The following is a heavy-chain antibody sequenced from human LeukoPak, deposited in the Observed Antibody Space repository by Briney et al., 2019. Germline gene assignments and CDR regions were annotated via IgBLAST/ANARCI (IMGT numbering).Heavy chain of an antibody. CDR3: VRVGRSAFDT. Sequence: PGGSLRLSCAASGFTLGSYWMSWVRQAPGKGLEWVANIKQDGSDKYYVDSVKGRFTVSRDNAQNSLYLQINSLRAEDTAVYYCVRVGRSAFDTWGQGTMVTVSS. CDR1: GFTLGSYW. CDR2: IKQDGSDK. J-gene: IGHJ3*02. V-gene: IGHV3-7*01.